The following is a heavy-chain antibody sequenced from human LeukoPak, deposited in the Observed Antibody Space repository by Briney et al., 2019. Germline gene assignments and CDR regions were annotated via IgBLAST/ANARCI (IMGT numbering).Heavy chain of an antibody. J-gene: IGHJ5*02. CDR1: GYTFTSYG. CDR3: ARDNSVGDVAWWFDP. V-gene: IGHV1-18*01. Sequence: GASVKVSCKASGYTFTSYGISWVRQAPGRGLEWMGWISAYNGNTNYAQKLQGRVTMTTDTSTSTAYMELRSLRSDDTAVYYCARDNSVGDVAWWFDPWGQGTLVTVSS. CDR2: ISAYNGNT. D-gene: IGHD1-26*01.